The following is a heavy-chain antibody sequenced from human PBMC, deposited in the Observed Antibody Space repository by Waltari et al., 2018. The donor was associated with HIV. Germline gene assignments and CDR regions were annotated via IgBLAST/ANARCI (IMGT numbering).Heavy chain of an antibody. CDR1: GGSFSGYY. Sequence: QVQLQQWGAGLLKPSETLSLTCAVYGGSFSGYYWSWIRQPPGKGLEWIGEINHSGSTNYNPYLKSRVTISVDTSKNQFSLKLSSVTAADTAVYYCARDVPTAAYYFDYWGQGTLVTVSS. J-gene: IGHJ4*02. CDR3: ARDVPTAAYYFDY. V-gene: IGHV4-34*01. CDR2: INHSGST.